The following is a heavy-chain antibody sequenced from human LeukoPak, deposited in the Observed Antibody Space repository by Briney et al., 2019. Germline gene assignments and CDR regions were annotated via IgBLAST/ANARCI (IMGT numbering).Heavy chain of an antibody. Sequence: GASVKVACKASGYTFTTYDINWVRQATGQGLEWMGWMNPNSGNTCYAQKFQGRVTMTRNTSISTAYMELSSLRSEDTAVYYCAGPGGGEGYDYWGQGTLVTVSS. CDR1: GYTFTTYD. V-gene: IGHV1-8*01. CDR3: AGPGGGEGYDY. D-gene: IGHD2-15*01. CDR2: MNPNSGNT. J-gene: IGHJ4*02.